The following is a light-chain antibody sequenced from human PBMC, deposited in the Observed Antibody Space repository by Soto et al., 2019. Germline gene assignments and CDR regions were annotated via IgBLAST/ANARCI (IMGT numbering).Light chain of an antibody. Sequence: DIQMTQSPSSLSASVGDIVTITCRASQSISSYLNWYQQKPGKAPKLLIYDASTLQSGVPSRFSGSGSGTDFTLTISSLQPDDFATYYCQQYNSYSLTFGGGTKVDVK. V-gene: IGKV1-39*01. CDR2: DAS. CDR1: QSISSY. CDR3: QQYNSYSLT. J-gene: IGKJ4*01.